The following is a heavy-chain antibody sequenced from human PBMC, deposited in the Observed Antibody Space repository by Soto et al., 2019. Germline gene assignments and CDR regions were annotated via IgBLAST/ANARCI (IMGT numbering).Heavy chain of an antibody. CDR2: IYYSGST. CDR1: GGSISSSSYY. D-gene: IGHD6-19*01. CDR3: ARHYVAGPTGEDNAFDI. V-gene: IGHV4-39*01. J-gene: IGHJ3*02. Sequence: SETLSLTCTVSGGSISSSSYYWGWIRQPPGKGLEWIGSIYYSGSTYYNPSLKSRVTIPVDTSKNQFSLKLSSVTAADTAVYYCARHYVAGPTGEDNAFDIWGQGTMVTVSS.